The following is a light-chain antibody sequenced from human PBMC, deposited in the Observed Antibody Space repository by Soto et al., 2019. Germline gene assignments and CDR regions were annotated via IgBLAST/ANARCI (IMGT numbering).Light chain of an antibody. J-gene: IGKJ2*01. V-gene: IGKV3-20*01. CDR3: QQYGSSAYT. Sequence: EIVLTQSPGTLSLSPGERATLSCRASQSVSSSYLAWYQQKPGQAPRLLIYCSSSRATGTPDRFSGSGSGKDFTLTISRLEPEDFAVYYCQQYGSSAYTFGQGTKLEIK. CDR1: QSVSSSY. CDR2: CSS.